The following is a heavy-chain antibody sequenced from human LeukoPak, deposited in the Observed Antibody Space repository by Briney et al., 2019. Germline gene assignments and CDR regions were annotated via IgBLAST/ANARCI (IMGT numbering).Heavy chain of an antibody. J-gene: IGHJ5*02. CDR3: ARHAIYSGGYSYWFDP. Sequence: PSETLSLTCTVSGGSISSYYWSWIRQPPGKGLEWIAFIYSSGSTNYNPSLKSRASMSLDTSKNLCSLRLTSVTAADTAVYYCARHAIYSGGYSYWFDPWGLGTLVTVSS. V-gene: IGHV4-59*08. CDR2: IYSSGST. CDR1: GGSISSYY. D-gene: IGHD1-26*01.